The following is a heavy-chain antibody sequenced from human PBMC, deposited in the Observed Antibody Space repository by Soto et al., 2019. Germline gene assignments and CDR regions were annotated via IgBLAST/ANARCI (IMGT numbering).Heavy chain of an antibody. CDR3: AKDLAPLSSRYYDSSGQHLDY. J-gene: IGHJ4*02. D-gene: IGHD3-22*01. Sequence: GGSLRLSCAASGFTFSSYAMSWVRQAPGKGLEWVSAISGSGGSTYYADSVKGRFTISRDNSKNTLYLQMNSLRAEDTAVYYCAKDLAPLSSRYYDSSGQHLDYWGQGTLVTVSS. V-gene: IGHV3-23*01. CDR2: ISGSGGST. CDR1: GFTFSSYA.